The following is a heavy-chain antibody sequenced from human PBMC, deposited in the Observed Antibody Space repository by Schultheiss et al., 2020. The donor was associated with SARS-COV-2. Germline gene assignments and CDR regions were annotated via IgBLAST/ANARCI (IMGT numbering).Heavy chain of an antibody. V-gene: IGHV3-15*01. CDR1: GFTFSNAW. CDR3: TTVDYGGNSEAFDI. J-gene: IGHJ3*02. CDR2: IKSKTDGGTT. D-gene: IGHD4-23*01. Sequence: GSLRLSCAASGFTFSNAWMSWVRQAPGKGLEWVGRIKSKTDGGTTDYAAPVKGRFTISRDDSKNTLYLQMNSLKTEDTAVYYCTTVDYGGNSEAFDIWGQGTMVTVSS.